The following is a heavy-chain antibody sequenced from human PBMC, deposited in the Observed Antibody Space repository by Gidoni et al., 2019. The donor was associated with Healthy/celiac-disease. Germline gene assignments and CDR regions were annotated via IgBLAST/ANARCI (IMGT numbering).Heavy chain of an antibody. Sequence: QVQLVGSGGGVVQPGRSLRLSCAASGFTFSSYAMHWVRQAPGKGLEWVAVISYDGSNKYYADSVKGRFTISRDNSKNTLYLQMNSLRAEDTAVYYCARVGRSIAVVTAAFDIWGQGTMVTVSS. V-gene: IGHV3-30*01. J-gene: IGHJ3*02. CDR3: ARVGRSIAVVTAAFDI. CDR2: ISYDGSNK. D-gene: IGHD6-19*01. CDR1: GFTFSSYA.